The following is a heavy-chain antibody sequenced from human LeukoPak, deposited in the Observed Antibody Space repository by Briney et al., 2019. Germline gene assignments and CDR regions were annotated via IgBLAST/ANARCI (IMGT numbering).Heavy chain of an antibody. CDR1: GFTFSNAW. D-gene: IGHD6-13*01. V-gene: IGHV3-15*01. Sequence: PGGSLRLSCAAYGFTFSNAWMSWVRQAPGKGLEWVGRIKSKTNGETTDYAAPVQGRFSISRDDSKNTVYLQMNSLKTEDTAVYYCTTVLSIAAAGAWGQGTLVTVSS. CDR3: TTVLSIAAAGA. J-gene: IGHJ5*02. CDR2: IKSKTNGETT.